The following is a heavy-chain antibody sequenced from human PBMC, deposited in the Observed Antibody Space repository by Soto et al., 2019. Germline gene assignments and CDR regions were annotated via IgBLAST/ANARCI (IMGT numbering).Heavy chain of an antibody. CDR2: IFYTGST. V-gene: IGHV4-39*07. CDR3: ASYGVLTGYYTGWFDP. Sequence: SETLSLTCTVSGGSINSNRYYWAWIRQPPGKGLEWIGSIFYTGSTYYNPSLKGRVTISADTSKNQFSLTLSSVTAADTAVYYCASYGVLTGYYTGWFDPWGQGTLVTVSS. D-gene: IGHD3-9*01. CDR1: GGSINSNRYY. J-gene: IGHJ5*02.